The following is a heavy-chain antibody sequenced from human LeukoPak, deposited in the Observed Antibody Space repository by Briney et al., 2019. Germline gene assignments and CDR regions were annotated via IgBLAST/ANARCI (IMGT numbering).Heavy chain of an antibody. D-gene: IGHD1-20*01. CDR2: INHSGST. J-gene: IGHJ4*02. V-gene: IGHV4-34*01. Sequence: PSETLSLTCAVYGGSFSGYYWGWIRQPPGKGLEWIGEINHSGSTNYNPSLKSRVTISVDTSKNQFSLKLSSVTAADTAVYYCARSPIGRGNWNLRDYWGQGTLVTVSS. CDR3: ARSPIGRGNWNLRDY. CDR1: GGSFSGYY.